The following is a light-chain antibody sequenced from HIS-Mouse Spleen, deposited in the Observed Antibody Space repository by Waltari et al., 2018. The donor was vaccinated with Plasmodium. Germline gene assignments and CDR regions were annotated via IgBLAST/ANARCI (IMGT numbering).Light chain of an antibody. CDR2: AAS. Sequence: EIVLTQSPATLSLSPGERATLSCRSSQSDSSYLAWDKQKPGHAPRLLIYAASNGATGIPAMCSGSGYGTDFSLSISSLGPEDFAVYYCQQRSDWPITFGPGTKVDIK. CDR1: QSDSSY. V-gene: IGKV3-11*01. CDR3: QQRSDWPIT. J-gene: IGKJ3*01.